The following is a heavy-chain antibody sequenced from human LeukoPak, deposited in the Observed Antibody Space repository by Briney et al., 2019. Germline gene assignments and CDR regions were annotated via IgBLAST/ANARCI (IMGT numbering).Heavy chain of an antibody. V-gene: IGHV3-30*04. J-gene: IGHJ4*01. CDR2: ISYDRSNK. CDR1: GFTFSSYA. CDR3: ARDSDYYDSSGFLDY. Sequence: PGRSLRLSCAASGFTFSSYAMHWVRQAPGKGLDWVAVISYDRSNKYYSDSVKGRFTISRDNSKNTLYLQMNSLRTEDTAVYYCARDSDYYDSSGFLDYWGHGTLVTVSS. D-gene: IGHD3-22*01.